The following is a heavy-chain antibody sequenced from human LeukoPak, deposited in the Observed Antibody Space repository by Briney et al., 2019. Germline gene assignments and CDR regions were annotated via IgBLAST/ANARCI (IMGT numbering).Heavy chain of an antibody. Sequence: EASVKVSCKASGYTFTGYYMHWVRQAPGQGLECMGWISAYNGNTNYAQNLQGRVTMTTDTSTSTAYMELRSLRSDDTAVYYCARDVRHRYCSSSSCYWGWLDPWGQGTLVTVSS. D-gene: IGHD2-2*01. CDR3: ARDVRHRYCSSSSCYWGWLDP. V-gene: IGHV1-18*04. CDR2: ISAYNGNT. J-gene: IGHJ5*02. CDR1: GYTFTGYY.